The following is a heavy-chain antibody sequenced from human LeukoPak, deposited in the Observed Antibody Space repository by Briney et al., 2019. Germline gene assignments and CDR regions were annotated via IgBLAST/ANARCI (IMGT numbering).Heavy chain of an antibody. CDR1: GFTLSTYW. CDR3: ARAPGYIEYDY. D-gene: IGHD5-24*01. Sequence: GGSLRLSCAASGFTLSTYWMSWVRQAPGKGLEWVANIKQDGSAKFYVDSVKGRFTISRDNAENSLDLQMNSLRAEDTAVYYCARAPGYIEYDYWGQGTLVTVSS. V-gene: IGHV3-7*03. J-gene: IGHJ4*02. CDR2: IKQDGSAK.